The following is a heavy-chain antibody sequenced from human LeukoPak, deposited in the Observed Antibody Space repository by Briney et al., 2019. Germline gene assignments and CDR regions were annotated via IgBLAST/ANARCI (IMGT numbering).Heavy chain of an antibody. CDR2: ISSSSSYI. J-gene: IGHJ4*02. CDR3: ARDQSGRVWDC. Sequence: GSLRLSCAASGFTFSSYSMNWVRQAPGKGLEWVSSISSSSSYIYYADSVKGRFTISRDNAKNSLYLQMNSLRAEDTAVYYCARDQSGRVWDCWGQGTLVTVSS. D-gene: IGHD3-10*01. CDR1: GFTFSSYS. V-gene: IGHV3-21*01.